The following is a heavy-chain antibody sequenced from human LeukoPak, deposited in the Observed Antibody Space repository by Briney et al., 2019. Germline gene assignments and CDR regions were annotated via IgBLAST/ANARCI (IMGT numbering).Heavy chain of an antibody. V-gene: IGHV4-59*01. CDR3: ARAPTW. CDR2: IYYSGST. Sequence: SETLSLTCTVSGGSISGYYWSWIRQPPGKGLEWIGYIYYSGSTNYNPSLKSRVTISVDTSKNQFSLKLSSVTAADTAVYYCARAPTWWGQGTLVTVSS. CDR1: GGSISGYY. J-gene: IGHJ4*02.